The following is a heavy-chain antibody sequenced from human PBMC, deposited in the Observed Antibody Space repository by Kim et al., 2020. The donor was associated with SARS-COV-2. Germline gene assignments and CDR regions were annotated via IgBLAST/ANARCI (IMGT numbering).Heavy chain of an antibody. V-gene: IGHV3-33*01. CDR3: ARDPGLYDYVWGSYRPFYYGMGV. CDR1: GFTFSSYG. J-gene: IGHJ6*02. CDR2: IWYDGSNK. D-gene: IGHD3-16*02. Sequence: GGSLRLSCAASGFTFSSYGMHWVRQAPGKGLEWVAVIWYDGSNKYYADSVKGRFTISRDNSKNTLYLQMNSLRAEDTAVYYCARDPGLYDYVWGSYRPFYYGMGVGGQGTTVTVSS.